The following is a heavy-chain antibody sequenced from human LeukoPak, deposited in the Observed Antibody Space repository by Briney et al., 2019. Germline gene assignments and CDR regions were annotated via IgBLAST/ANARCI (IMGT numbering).Heavy chain of an antibody. CDR1: GFTFSSYA. V-gene: IGHV3-30*04. J-gene: IGHJ4*02. D-gene: IGHD6-19*01. CDR3: ARVTRRYSSGWYYFDY. Sequence: GRSLRLSCAASGFTFSSYAMHWVRQAPGKGLEWVAVISYDGSSKYYADSVKGRFTISRDNSKNTLYLQMNSLRAEDTAVYYCARVTRRYSSGWYYFDYWGQGTLVTVSS. CDR2: ISYDGSSK.